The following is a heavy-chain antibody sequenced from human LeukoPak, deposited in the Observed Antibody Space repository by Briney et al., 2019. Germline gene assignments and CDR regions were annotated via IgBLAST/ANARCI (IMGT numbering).Heavy chain of an antibody. J-gene: IGHJ6*02. Sequence: SETLSLTCAVYGGSFSGYYWSWIRQPPGKGLEWIGEINHSGSTNYNPSLKSRVTISVDTPKNQFSLKLSSVTAADTAVYYCAGLKIFPGIAAAGDYYGMDVWGQGTTVTVSS. V-gene: IGHV4-34*01. CDR1: GGSFSGYY. CDR2: INHSGST. D-gene: IGHD6-13*01. CDR3: AGLKIFPGIAAAGDYYGMDV.